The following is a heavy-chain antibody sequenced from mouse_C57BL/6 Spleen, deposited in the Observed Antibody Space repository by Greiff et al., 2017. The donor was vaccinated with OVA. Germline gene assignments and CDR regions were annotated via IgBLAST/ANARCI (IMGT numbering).Heavy chain of an antibody. CDR2: IWRGGST. V-gene: IGHV2-5*01. Sequence: QVQLQQSGPGLVQPSQSLSITCTVSGFSLTSYGVHWVRQSPGKGLEWLGVIWRGGSTDYNAAFMSRLSITKDNSKSQVFFKMNSLQADDTAIYYCAKTGAQANYAMDYWGQGTSVTVSS. CDR3: AKTGAQANYAMDY. CDR1: GFSLTSYG. J-gene: IGHJ4*01. D-gene: IGHD3-2*02.